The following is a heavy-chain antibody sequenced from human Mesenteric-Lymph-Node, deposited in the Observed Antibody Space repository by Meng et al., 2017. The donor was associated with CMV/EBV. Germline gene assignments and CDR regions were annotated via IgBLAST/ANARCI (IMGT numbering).Heavy chain of an antibody. CDR2: ISRSSSYI. V-gene: IGHV3-21*01. CDR3: ARDSWGYSYGGWDEDDY. D-gene: IGHD5-18*01. CDR1: FPFSSYS. J-gene: IGHJ4*02. Sequence: FPFSSYSMNWVRQAPGKGLEWVSSISRSSSYIYYADSVKGRFTISRDNAKNSLYLQMNSLRAEDTAVYYCARDSWGYSYGGWDEDDYWGQGTLVTVSS.